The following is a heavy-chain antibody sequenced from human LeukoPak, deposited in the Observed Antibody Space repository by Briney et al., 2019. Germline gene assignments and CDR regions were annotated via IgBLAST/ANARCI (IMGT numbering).Heavy chain of an antibody. Sequence: PSETLSLTCAVSGGSISSGGYSWSWIRQPPGKGLEWIGYIYYSGGTYYNPSLKSRVTISVDTSKNQFSLKLSSVTAADTAVYYCARDVEQGYCSGGSCYRWFDYWGQGTLVTVSS. CDR1: GGSISSGGYS. D-gene: IGHD2-15*01. CDR3: ARDVEQGYCSGGSCYRWFDY. J-gene: IGHJ4*02. V-gene: IGHV4-30-4*07. CDR2: IYYSGGT.